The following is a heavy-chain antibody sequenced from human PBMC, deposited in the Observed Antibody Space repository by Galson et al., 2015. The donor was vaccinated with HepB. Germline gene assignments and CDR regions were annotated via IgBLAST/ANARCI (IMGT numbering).Heavy chain of an antibody. CDR3: ARAIDYGGTHLDSNAFDI. CDR2: IYPGDSDT. CDR1: GYSFTSYW. D-gene: IGHD4-23*01. V-gene: IGHV5-51*01. J-gene: IGHJ3*02. Sequence: QSGAEVKKPGESLKISCKGSGYSFTSYWIGWVRQMPGKGLEWMGIIYPGDSDTRYSPSFQGQVTISADKSISTAYLQWSSLKASDTAMYYCARAIDYGGTHLDSNAFDIWGQGTMVTVSS.